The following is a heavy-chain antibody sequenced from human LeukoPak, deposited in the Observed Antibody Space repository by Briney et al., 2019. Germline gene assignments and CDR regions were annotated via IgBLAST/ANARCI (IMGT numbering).Heavy chain of an antibody. CDR3: ARGPYTDY. J-gene: IGHJ4*02. CDR1: GFTFSGAW. D-gene: IGHD4-11*01. V-gene: IGHV3-7*01. Sequence: GGSLRLSCTASGFTFSGAWMTWVRQAPGKGLEWVANIREDGTEKNYVDSVKGRFTISRDNAKNSLSLQMNSLRAEDTAVYYCARGPYTDYWGQGTLVTVSS. CDR2: IREDGTEK.